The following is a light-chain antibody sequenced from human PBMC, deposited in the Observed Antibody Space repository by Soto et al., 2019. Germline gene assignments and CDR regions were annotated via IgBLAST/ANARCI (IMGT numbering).Light chain of an antibody. CDR2: AAS. V-gene: IGKV1D-16*01. CDR3: QQYSVYWT. Sequence: DIQMTQSPSSVSASVGDRVTITCRASQDISTWLAWYQQKPGKAPKLLIHAASTLQSGVPSRFRGSGSGTEFTLTTNSLQPDDFATYYCQQYSVYWTFGQGTKVDIK. J-gene: IGKJ1*01. CDR1: QDISTW.